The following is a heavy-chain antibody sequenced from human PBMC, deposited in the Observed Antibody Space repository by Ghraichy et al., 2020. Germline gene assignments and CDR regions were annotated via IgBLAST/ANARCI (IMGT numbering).Heavy chain of an antibody. CDR1: GGSISSSDYY. V-gene: IGHV4-39*01. CDR3: ARHDCSTISCLYAHFDC. Sequence: SETLSLTCTVSGGSISSSDYYWGWIRQPPGKGLEWIGSIEHSGSTYYNPSLKSRVSISVDTSGNQFSLKLSSVTATDTAMYYCARHDCSTISCLYAHFDCWGQVTLVSVSS. D-gene: IGHD2-2*01. CDR2: IEHSGST. J-gene: IGHJ4*02.